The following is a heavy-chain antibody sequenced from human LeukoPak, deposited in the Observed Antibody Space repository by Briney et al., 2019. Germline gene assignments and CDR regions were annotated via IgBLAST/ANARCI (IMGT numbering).Heavy chain of an antibody. CDR1: GFTFSNYA. D-gene: IGHD1-26*01. Sequence: GSLRLSCAASGFTFSNYALSWVRQAPGKGLEWVSDISGSGGSTYYADSVKGRFTISRDNSKNSLYLQMNSLRTEDTALYYCAKDFGGTNDYWGQGTLVTVSS. CDR3: AKDFGGTNDY. CDR2: ISGSGGST. V-gene: IGHV3-23*01. J-gene: IGHJ4*02.